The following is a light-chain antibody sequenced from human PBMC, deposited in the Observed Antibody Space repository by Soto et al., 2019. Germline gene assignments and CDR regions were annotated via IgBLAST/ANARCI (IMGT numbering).Light chain of an antibody. Sequence: QSALTQPASVSGSPGQSITISCTGTSSDVGGYNYVSWYQQHPGKAPKLMIYEVSNRPSGVSNRLSGSKSGNMASLTISGLQAEDEADYYCSSYTGSSALVYVFGTGTKVTV. J-gene: IGLJ1*01. CDR2: EVS. CDR3: SSYTGSSALVYV. V-gene: IGLV2-14*01. CDR1: SSDVGGYNY.